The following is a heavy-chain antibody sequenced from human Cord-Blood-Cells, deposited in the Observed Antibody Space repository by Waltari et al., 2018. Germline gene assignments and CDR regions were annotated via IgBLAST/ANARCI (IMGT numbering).Heavy chain of an antibody. Sequence: QVQLVQSGAEVKKPGASVKVSCKASGYTFTSYYMHWVRQAPGQGLEWMGIISPGGGSTSYEQKFQGRVTMTRDTSTSTVYMELSSLRSEDMAVYYCARVGDYDSSGYYAFDIWGQGTMVTVSS. V-gene: IGHV1-46*01. D-gene: IGHD3-22*01. J-gene: IGHJ3*02. CDR2: ISPGGGST. CDR1: GYTFTSYY. CDR3: ARVGDYDSSGYYAFDI.